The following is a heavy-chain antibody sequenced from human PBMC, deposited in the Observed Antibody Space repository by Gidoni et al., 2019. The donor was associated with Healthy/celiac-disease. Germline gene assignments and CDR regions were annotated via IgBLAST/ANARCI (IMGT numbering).Heavy chain of an antibody. CDR2: MNPNSGNT. J-gene: IGHJ3*02. D-gene: IGHD3-10*01. CDR1: GSTFTSYD. CDR3: ARWGRMGTMVRGGDAFDI. V-gene: IGHV1-8*01. Sequence: QVQLVQSGAEVKKPGASVTVSCKASGSTFTSYDINWVRQATGQGLEWMGWMNPNSGNTGYAQKFQGRVTMTRNTSISTAYMELSSLRSEDTAVYYCARWGRMGTMVRGGDAFDIWGQGTMVTVSS.